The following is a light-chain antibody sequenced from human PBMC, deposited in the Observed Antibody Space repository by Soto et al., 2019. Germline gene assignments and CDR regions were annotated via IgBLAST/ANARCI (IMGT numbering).Light chain of an antibody. J-gene: IGLJ1*01. CDR3: SSYTSSSTRV. V-gene: IGLV2-14*01. CDR2: EVT. Sequence: QSVLTQPASVSVSPGQSITISCTGTSSDVGGYNSVSWYQQHPGKAPKLVIYEVTNRPSGISNRFSGSKSGNTASLTISGLQAEDEADYYCSSYTSSSTRVFGTGTKVT. CDR1: SSDVGGYNS.